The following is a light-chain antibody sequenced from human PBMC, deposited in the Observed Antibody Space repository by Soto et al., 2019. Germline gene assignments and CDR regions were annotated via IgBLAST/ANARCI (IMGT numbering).Light chain of an antibody. V-gene: IGKV3-15*01. Sequence: EIVMTQSPATLSVSTGERATLSCRASQSVGSNLAWYQQKPGQAPRLLIYGASTRATGIQARFSGSGSGTEFTLTISSLQSEDFAIYFCQQYNNWPPDRTFGQGTKVEIQ. J-gene: IGKJ1*01. CDR1: QSVGSN. CDR2: GAS. CDR3: QQYNNWPPDRT.